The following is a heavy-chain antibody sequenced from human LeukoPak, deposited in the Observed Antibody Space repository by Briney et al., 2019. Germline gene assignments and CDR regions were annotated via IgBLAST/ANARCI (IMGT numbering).Heavy chain of an antibody. V-gene: IGHV3-30*18. CDR3: AKDHFSGSHGDY. CDR1: GFTFSSYG. CDR2: ISYDGSNK. J-gene: IGHJ4*02. D-gene: IGHD1-26*01. Sequence: PGGSLRLSCAASGFTFSSYGMHWVRQAPGKGLEWVAVISYDGSNKYYADSVKGRFTISRDNSKNTLYLQMNSLRGEDTAVYYCAKDHFSGSHGDYWGQGTLVTVSS.